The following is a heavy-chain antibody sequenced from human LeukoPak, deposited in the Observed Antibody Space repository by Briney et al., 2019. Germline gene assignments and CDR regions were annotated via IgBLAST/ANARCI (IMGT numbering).Heavy chain of an antibody. CDR3: AGGIGFAFAI. Sequence: GGSLRLSCAASGFIFSSYGMIWVREARGKGVEWVSAIIGRGGSTYYADSVKGLFTISRDNSKNTLYLQMNSLRAEDTAVYYCAGGIGFAFAIWGKGTMVTVSS. D-gene: IGHD3-16*01. V-gene: IGHV3-23*01. J-gene: IGHJ3*02. CDR2: IIGRGGST. CDR1: GFIFSSYG.